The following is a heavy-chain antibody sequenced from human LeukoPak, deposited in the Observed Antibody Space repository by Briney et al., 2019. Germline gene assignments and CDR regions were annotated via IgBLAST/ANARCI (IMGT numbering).Heavy chain of an antibody. D-gene: IGHD3-10*01. J-gene: IGHJ3*02. Sequence: GESLKISCKGSGYIFTSYWIGWVRQMPGKGLEWMGIIYPGDSDTRYSPSFQGQVTISADKSISTAYLQWSSLKASDTAMYYCARFSAFGDRAFDIWGQGTMVTVSS. V-gene: IGHV5-51*01. CDR3: ARFSAFGDRAFDI. CDR1: GYIFTSYW. CDR2: IYPGDSDT.